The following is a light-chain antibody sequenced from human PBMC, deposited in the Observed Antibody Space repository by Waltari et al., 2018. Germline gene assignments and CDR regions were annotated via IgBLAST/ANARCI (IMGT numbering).Light chain of an antibody. Sequence: DIQLTQSPSFLSASVGDRVTITCRASQGISSYLAWYQQKPGKAPKLLIYTASTLQSGVPSRFSGSGSGTEFTLTISSLQPEDFATYYCQQYHGDWTTFGQGTRLEIK. CDR1: QGISSY. V-gene: IGKV1-9*01. J-gene: IGKJ5*01. CDR2: TAS. CDR3: QQYHGDWTT.